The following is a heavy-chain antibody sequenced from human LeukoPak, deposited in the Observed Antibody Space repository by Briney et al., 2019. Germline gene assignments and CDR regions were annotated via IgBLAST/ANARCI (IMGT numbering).Heavy chain of an antibody. J-gene: IGHJ6*02. Sequence: PSESLSLTWAVDGRSLGGHYWTCIRHPPRKGLEWNGAVTDRGTLNNNPSLRSRVTIAVDTAKSQFSVKLRSMTAADTYVFFCARARGSSSGWGHYYYSLDVWGQGTTVTVSS. CDR3: ARARGSSSGWGHYYYSLDV. CDR2: VTDRGTL. CDR1: GRSLGGHY. V-gene: IGHV4-34*01. D-gene: IGHD6-19*01.